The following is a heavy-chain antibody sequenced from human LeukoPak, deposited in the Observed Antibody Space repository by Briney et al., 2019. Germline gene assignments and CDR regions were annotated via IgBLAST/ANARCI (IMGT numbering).Heavy chain of an antibody. CDR2: IKQDGSET. V-gene: IGHV3-7*01. J-gene: IGHJ3*02. Sequence: GSLRLSCAGSGFTFRSYWMNWVRQAPGKGLEWVANIKQDGSETYYVDSVKGRFTISRDNAKNSLYLQMNSLRAEDTAVYYCARGYNSPWDRAFDIWGQGTMVTVSS. D-gene: IGHD6-19*01. CDR1: GFTFRSYW. CDR3: ARGYNSPWDRAFDI.